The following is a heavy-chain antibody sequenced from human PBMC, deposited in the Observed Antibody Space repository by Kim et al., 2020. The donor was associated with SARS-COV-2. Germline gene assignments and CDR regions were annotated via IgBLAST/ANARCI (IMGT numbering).Heavy chain of an antibody. CDR2: SSYSGCT. D-gene: IGHD1-26*01. CDR1: GGSISSGGYC. CDR3: VPGIEGDRGRATAYFD. V-gene: IGHV4-31*03. J-gene: IGHJ4*01. Sequence: SETLSLTCTVSGGSISSGGYCWSWKRERQGQGLMWRGFSSYSGCTNYNPYLKSRVTVYLATTQNNFSLKLGSATAAAVSVCSCVPGIEGDRGRATAYFD.